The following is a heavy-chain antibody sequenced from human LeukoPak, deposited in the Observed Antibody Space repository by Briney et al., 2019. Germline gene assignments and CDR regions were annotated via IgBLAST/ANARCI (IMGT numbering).Heavy chain of an antibody. D-gene: IGHD4-17*01. CDR3: ARGWYGDYLDYYYYGMDV. CDR1: GGSISSYY. J-gene: IGHJ6*02. CDR2: IYYSGST. Sequence: PSETLSLTCTVSGGSISSYYWSWIRQPPGKGLEWIGYIYYSGSTNYNPSLKSRVTISVDTSKNQFSLKLSSVTAADTAVYYCARGWYGDYLDYYYYGMDVWGQGTTVTVSS. V-gene: IGHV4-59*01.